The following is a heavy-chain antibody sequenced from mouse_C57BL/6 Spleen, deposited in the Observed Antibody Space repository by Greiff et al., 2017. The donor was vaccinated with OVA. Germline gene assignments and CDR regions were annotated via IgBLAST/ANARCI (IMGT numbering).Heavy chain of an antibody. J-gene: IGHJ2*01. V-gene: IGHV14-2*01. CDR3: ATLYYGSSGYYFDY. CDR2: IDPEDGET. Sequence: EVMLVESGAELVKPGASVKLSCTASGFNIKDYYMHWVKQRTEQGLEWIGRIDPEDGETKYAPKFQGKATITADTSSNTAYLQLSSLTSEDTAVYYCATLYYGSSGYYFDYWGQGTTLTVSS. CDR1: GFNIKDYY. D-gene: IGHD1-1*01.